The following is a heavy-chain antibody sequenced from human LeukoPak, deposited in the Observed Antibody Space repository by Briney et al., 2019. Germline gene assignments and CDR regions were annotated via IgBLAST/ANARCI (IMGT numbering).Heavy chain of an antibody. J-gene: IGHJ6*03. CDR3: ARVPAAYCSSTSCYSDYYYYYYMDV. CDR2: ISAYNGNT. Sequence: ASVKVSCKASGYTFTSYGISWVRQAPGQGLGWMGWISAYNGNTNYAQKLQGRVTMTTDTSTSTAYMELRSLRSDDTAVYYCARVPAAYCSSTSCYSDYYYYYYMDVWGKGTTVTVSS. CDR1: GYTFTSYG. D-gene: IGHD2-2*01. V-gene: IGHV1-18*01.